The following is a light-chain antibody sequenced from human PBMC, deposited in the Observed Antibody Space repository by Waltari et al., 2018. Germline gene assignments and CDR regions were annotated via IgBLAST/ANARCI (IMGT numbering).Light chain of an antibody. J-gene: IGKJ5*01. CDR2: AAS. CDR3: QQSYSTPPIT. Sequence: DIQMTQSPSSLSASVGDRVTITCRASQSISSYLNWYQQKPGKAPQLLIYAASSLQSGVPSRFSGSGSGTEFTLTISSLQPEDFATYYCQQSYSTPPITFGQGTRLEIK. CDR1: QSISSY. V-gene: IGKV1-39*01.